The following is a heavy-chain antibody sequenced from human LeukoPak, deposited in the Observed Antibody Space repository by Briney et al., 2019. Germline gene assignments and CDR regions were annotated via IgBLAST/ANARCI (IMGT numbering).Heavy chain of an antibody. Sequence: ASVKVSCKASGYTFIGYYIHWVRQAPGQGLEWMGWINPHSGVTTYAQNFQGGVTMARDTSTRTAYMELSRLRSDDTAVYYCARGDRIEGATGAFDIWGQGTMVAVPS. D-gene: IGHD1-26*01. CDR3: ARGDRIEGATGAFDI. CDR2: INPHSGVT. V-gene: IGHV1-2*02. J-gene: IGHJ3*02. CDR1: GYTFIGYY.